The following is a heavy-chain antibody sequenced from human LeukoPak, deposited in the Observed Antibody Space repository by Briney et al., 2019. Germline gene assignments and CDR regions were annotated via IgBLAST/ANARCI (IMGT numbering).Heavy chain of an antibody. J-gene: IGHJ3*02. CDR1: GGSISGYY. CDR2: IYYSGGT. D-gene: IGHD1-26*01. Sequence: SETLSLTCTVSGGSISGYYWSWVRQPPGKGLEWIGYIYYSGGTSYNPSLKSRVTISVDTSKNQFSLKLSSVTAADTAVYYCAKEGARWEPSFSAFDIWGQGTMVTVSS. CDR3: AKEGARWEPSFSAFDI. V-gene: IGHV4-59*01.